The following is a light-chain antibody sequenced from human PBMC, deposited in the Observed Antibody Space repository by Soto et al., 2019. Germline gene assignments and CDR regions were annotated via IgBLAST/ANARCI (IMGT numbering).Light chain of an antibody. V-gene: IGKV3-20*01. J-gene: IGKJ1*01. CDR1: QSVSSY. CDR2: GAS. CDR3: QQYGSSSWT. Sequence: IVWTQYPATLSLSPGERSTLSCMASQSVSSYLAWYQQKPGQALRLLIYGASSRATGIPDRFSGSGSGTDFTLTISRLEPEDFAVYYCQQYGSSSWTFGQVTKVEIK.